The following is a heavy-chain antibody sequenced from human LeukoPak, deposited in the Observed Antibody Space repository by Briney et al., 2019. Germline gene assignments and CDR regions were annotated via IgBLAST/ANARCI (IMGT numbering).Heavy chain of an antibody. D-gene: IGHD4-17*01. Sequence: PGGSLRLSCAASGFTFSSSAMSWVRQAPGKGLEWVSVISGSGGNTYYADSVKGRFTISRDNSKNTLYLQMNSLRVEDTAIYYCAKYIGGSTVTRGFDYWGQGTLVTVSS. V-gene: IGHV3-23*01. CDR2: ISGSGGNT. J-gene: IGHJ4*02. CDR1: GFTFSSSA. CDR3: AKYIGGSTVTRGFDY.